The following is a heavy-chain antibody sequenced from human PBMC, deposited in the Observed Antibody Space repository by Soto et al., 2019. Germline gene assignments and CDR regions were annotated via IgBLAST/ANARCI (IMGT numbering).Heavy chain of an antibody. J-gene: IGHJ6*02. Sequence: QVQLVESGGGVVQPGRSLRLSCAASGFTFSSYGMHWVRQAPGKGLEWVAVIWYDGSNKYYADSVKGRFTISRDNSKNTLYLQMTSLRAEDTAVYYCAREGSTLPYYYYGMDVWGQGTTVTVSS. CDR2: IWYDGSNK. V-gene: IGHV3-33*01. D-gene: IGHD1-26*01. CDR1: GFTFSSYG. CDR3: AREGSTLPYYYYGMDV.